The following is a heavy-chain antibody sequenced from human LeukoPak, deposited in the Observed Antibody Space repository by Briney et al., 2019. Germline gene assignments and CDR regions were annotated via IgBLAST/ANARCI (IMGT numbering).Heavy chain of an antibody. V-gene: IGHV1-2*02. CDR3: ASYASGYNWLKV. Sequence: ASVKASCKSSGHTFTNYYIHWVRQAPGQGLEWLGWIHPNSGATNYAQKFQGRVTVTRDTSISTAYVELNRLTSDDTAVYYCASYASGYNWLKVWGQGTLVTVSS. CDR1: GHTFTNYY. CDR2: IHPNSGAT. J-gene: IGHJ5*02. D-gene: IGHD3-10*01.